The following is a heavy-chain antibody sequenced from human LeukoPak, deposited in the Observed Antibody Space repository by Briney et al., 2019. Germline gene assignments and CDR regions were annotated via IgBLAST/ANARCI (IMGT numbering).Heavy chain of an antibody. CDR3: ARDQRVSGRPDIDY. CDR1: GFTFSNHW. V-gene: IGHV3-74*03. D-gene: IGHD6-6*01. Sequence: GGSLRLSCAASGFTFSNHWMHWVRQTPGKGLVWVSRISSDESSTTYADSVKGRFTISRDNAKNTLYLQMNNLRAEDTAMYYCARDQRVSGRPDIDYWGQGTQVIVSS. J-gene: IGHJ4*02. CDR2: ISSDESST.